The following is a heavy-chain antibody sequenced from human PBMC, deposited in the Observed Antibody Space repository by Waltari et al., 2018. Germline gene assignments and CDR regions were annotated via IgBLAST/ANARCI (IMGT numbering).Heavy chain of an antibody. Sequence: QVQLVQSGAEVKKPGASVKVSCKVSGYTFTSYGISWVRQAPGQGLEWMGWINPYNGNTKYIERLQGRVTLTTDTSTNTAYMELRSLRSDDTAMYYCARDPFAPFYWGQGTLVTVSS. D-gene: IGHD3-10*01. CDR3: ARDPFAPFY. CDR2: INPYNGNT. CDR1: GYTFTSYG. V-gene: IGHV1-18*01. J-gene: IGHJ4*02.